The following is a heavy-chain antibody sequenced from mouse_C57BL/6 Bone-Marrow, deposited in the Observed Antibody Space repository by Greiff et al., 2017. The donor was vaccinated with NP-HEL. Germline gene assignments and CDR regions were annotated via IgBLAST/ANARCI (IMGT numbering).Heavy chain of an antibody. CDR3: TEQGPYYDAMDY. J-gene: IGHJ4*01. Sequence: EVNVVESGGGLVQPGGSMKLSCVASGFTFSNYWMNWVRQSPEKGLEWVAQIRLKSDNYATHYAESVKGRFTISRDDSNSSVYLQMNNLRAEDTGIYYCTEQGPYYDAMDYWGQGTSVTVSS. V-gene: IGHV6-3*01. CDR2: IRLKSDNYAT. CDR1: GFTFSNYW. D-gene: IGHD3-3*01.